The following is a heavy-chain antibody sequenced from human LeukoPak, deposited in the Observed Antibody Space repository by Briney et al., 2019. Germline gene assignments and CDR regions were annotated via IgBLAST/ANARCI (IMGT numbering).Heavy chain of an antibody. V-gene: IGHV4-59*01. Sequence: SETLSLTCTVSGGSLSSYNWSWIRQPPGKGLEWIGYIYYSGSTNYNPSLTSRVTISVDTSKNQFYLTLSSVTAADTAVYYCARDNGPYYYGMDVWGKGTTVTVSS. J-gene: IGHJ6*04. CDR3: ARDNGPYYYGMDV. CDR2: IYYSGST. CDR1: GGSLSSYN.